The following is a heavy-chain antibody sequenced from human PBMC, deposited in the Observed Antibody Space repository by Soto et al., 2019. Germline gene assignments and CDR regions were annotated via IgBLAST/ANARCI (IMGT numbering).Heavy chain of an antibody. CDR1: GGTFGSYA. V-gene: IGHV1-69*01. Sequence: QVQLVQSGAEVKKPGSSVKVSCKASGGTFGSYASSWVRPAPGQGLEWMGGIITIPGTANYAQKFQGRVTMAADESTSTAYMELSSLRSEDTAVYYCARSQGSSTSLEIYYYYYDGMDVWGQGSTVTVSS. D-gene: IGHD2-2*01. CDR2: IITIPGTA. CDR3: ARSQGSSTSLEIYYYYYDGMDV. J-gene: IGHJ6*02.